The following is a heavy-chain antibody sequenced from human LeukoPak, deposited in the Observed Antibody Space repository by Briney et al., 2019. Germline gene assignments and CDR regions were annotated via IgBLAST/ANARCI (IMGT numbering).Heavy chain of an antibody. CDR1: GYTFTSYD. Sequence: ASVKVSCKASGYTFTSYDINWVRQATGQGLEWMGWMNPNSGNTGYAQKFQGRVTMTRNTSISTAYMELSSLRSEDTAVYYCAKATYYYGSGTLGYWGQGTLVTVSS. J-gene: IGHJ4*02. D-gene: IGHD3-10*01. CDR3: AKATYYYGSGTLGY. V-gene: IGHV1-8*01. CDR2: MNPNSGNT.